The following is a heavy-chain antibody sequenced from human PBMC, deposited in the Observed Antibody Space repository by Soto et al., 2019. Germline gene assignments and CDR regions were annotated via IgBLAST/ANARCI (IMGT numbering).Heavy chain of an antibody. V-gene: IGHV1-18*01. CDR2: ISSDNGNT. CDR1: GYTFYSHS. Sequence: QAQLVQSGAEVKKPGASVKVSCKASGYTFYSHSISWVRQAPGQGLEWMGRISSDNGNTRYAQKFRGRVTMTTDTSTSTVYMEVGNLRSDGTAVYYCARCIQQDYYYGMDVWGQGTTVTVSS. J-gene: IGHJ6*02. CDR3: ARCIQQDYYYGMDV. D-gene: IGHD5-18*01.